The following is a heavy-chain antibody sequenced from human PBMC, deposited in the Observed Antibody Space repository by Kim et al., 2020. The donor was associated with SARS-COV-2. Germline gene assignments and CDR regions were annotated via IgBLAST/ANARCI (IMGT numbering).Heavy chain of an antibody. D-gene: IGHD6-6*01. Sequence: ASVKVSCKASGYTFTGYYMHWVRQAPGQGLEWMGWINPNSGGTNYAQKFQGWVTMTRDTSISTAYMELSRLRSDDTAVYYCARSSRPSSIAYYYGMDVWGQGTTVTVSS. CDR2: INPNSGGT. CDR3: ARSSRPSSIAYYYGMDV. CDR1: GYTFTGYY. J-gene: IGHJ6*02. V-gene: IGHV1-2*04.